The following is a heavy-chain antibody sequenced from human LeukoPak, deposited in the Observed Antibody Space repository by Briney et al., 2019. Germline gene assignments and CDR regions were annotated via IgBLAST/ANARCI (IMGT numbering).Heavy chain of an antibody. V-gene: IGHV2-5*01. CDR3: AHTLSGSGSYVFDY. CDR1: GFLLSTSGVG. CDR2: IYWRDDK. Sequence: KESGPTLVKPTQTLTMTCTFSGFLLSTSGVGVGWIRQPPGKALEWLALIYWRDDKRYSPSLKTRLTITKDTSKNQVALTMTDMDPVDTATYYCAHTLSGSGSYVFDYWGQGTLVTVSS. J-gene: IGHJ4*02. D-gene: IGHD3-10*01.